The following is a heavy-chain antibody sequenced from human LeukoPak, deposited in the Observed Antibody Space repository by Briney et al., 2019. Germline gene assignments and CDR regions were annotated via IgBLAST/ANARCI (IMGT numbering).Heavy chain of an antibody. V-gene: IGHV1-18*01. CDR3: AREESGDREFDY. D-gene: IGHD3-10*01. CDR1: GYTFTSYG. Sequence: ASVKVSCKASGYTFTSYGISWVRQAPGQGLEWMGWISAYNGNTNYAQKLQGRVTMTTDTSTSTAYMELSSLRSEDTAVYYCAREESGDREFDYWGQGTLVTVSS. J-gene: IGHJ4*02. CDR2: ISAYNGNT.